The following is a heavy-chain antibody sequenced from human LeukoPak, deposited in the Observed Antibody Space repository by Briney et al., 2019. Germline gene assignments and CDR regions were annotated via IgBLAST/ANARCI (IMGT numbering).Heavy chain of an antibody. V-gene: IGHV3-23*01. CDR2: ISGSGGLT. Sequence: GGSLRLSCAASGFPFNSYVMTWVRQAPGKGLEWVSVISGSGGLTYHADSVKGRFTVSRDNSKNTLYLQMNSLRAEDTAVYSCAKGYYDYIWGSYRSDAFDIWGQGTMVTDSS. CDR3: AKGYYDYIWGSYRSDAFDI. J-gene: IGHJ3*02. CDR1: GFPFNSYV. D-gene: IGHD3-16*02.